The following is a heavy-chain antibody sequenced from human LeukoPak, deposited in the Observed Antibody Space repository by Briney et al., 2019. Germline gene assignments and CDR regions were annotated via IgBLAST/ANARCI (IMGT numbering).Heavy chain of an antibody. CDR2: IYYSGST. D-gene: IGHD1-1*01. Sequence: SETLSLTCTVSGGSISSYYWSWIRQPPGKGLEWIGYIYYSGSTNYNPSLKSRVTISVDASKNQFSLKLSSVTAADTAVYYCARGTTNFDYWGQGTLVTVSS. CDR1: GGSISSYY. J-gene: IGHJ4*02. V-gene: IGHV4-59*01. CDR3: ARGTTNFDY.